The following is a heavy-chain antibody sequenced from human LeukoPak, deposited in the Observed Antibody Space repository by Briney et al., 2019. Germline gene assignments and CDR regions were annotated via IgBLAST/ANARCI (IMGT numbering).Heavy chain of an antibody. V-gene: IGHV3-30*14. CDR2: ISHDGSNK. CDR1: GFTFSSYA. D-gene: IGHD4/OR15-4a*01. Sequence: PGGSLRLSCAASGFTFSSYAMHWVRQAPGKGLEWVAVISHDGSNKYYADSVKGRFTISRDNSKNTLYLQMGSLRAEDMAVYYCARGRGASDFDYWGQGTLDTVSS. J-gene: IGHJ4*02. CDR3: ARGRGASDFDY.